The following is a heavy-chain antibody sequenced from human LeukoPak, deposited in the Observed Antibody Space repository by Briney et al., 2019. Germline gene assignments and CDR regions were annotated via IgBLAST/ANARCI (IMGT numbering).Heavy chain of an antibody. CDR3: ATSSRLYYYYYYMDV. CDR1: GFTFSLYA. Sequence: PGGSLRLSCAASGFTFSLYAMTWVRQAPGKGLEWVSVISVSGGSTYYADSVKGRFTISRDNSKNTLYLQMDSLSADDTAVYYCATSSRLYYYYYYMDVWGKGTTVTVSS. D-gene: IGHD6-25*01. J-gene: IGHJ6*03. CDR2: ISVSGGST. V-gene: IGHV3-23*01.